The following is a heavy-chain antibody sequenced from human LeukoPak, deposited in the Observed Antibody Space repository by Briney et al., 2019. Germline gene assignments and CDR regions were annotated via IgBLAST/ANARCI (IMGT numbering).Heavy chain of an antibody. J-gene: IGHJ4*02. CDR1: GGIFSSYA. V-gene: IGHV1-18*01. D-gene: IGHD5-24*01. Sequence: ASVKVSCKASGGIFSSYAISWVRQAPGQGLEWMGWISAYNGNTNYAQKLQGRVTMTTDTSTSTAYMELRSLRSDDTAVYYCATGEMATSYFDYWGQGTLVTVSS. CDR2: ISAYNGNT. CDR3: ATGEMATSYFDY.